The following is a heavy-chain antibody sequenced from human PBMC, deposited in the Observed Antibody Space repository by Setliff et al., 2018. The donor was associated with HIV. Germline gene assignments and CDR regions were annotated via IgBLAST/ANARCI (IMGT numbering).Heavy chain of an antibody. CDR3: ARHGEEHPSSFFDP. D-gene: IGHD3-10*01. Sequence: SCKGSGYNFANHYISWVRQKPGKGLEWMGKMDPSNSYTNYDPSFQGHVTMSADTSINTAYLHFNNLKASDSAIYYCARHGEEHPSSFFDPWGQGTLVTVSS. CDR2: MDPSNSYT. J-gene: IGHJ5*02. V-gene: IGHV5-10-1*01. CDR1: GYNFANHY.